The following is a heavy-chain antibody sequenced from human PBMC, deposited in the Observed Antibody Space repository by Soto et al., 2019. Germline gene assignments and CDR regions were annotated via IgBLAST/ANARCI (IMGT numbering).Heavy chain of an antibody. CDR1: GFDFGGYG. CDR2: IWYDETNR. J-gene: IGHJ3*02. V-gene: IGHV3-33*01. D-gene: IGHD3-10*01. CDR3: ARERWGSGQALDI. Sequence: QLSLVESGGGVVQPGRSLRISCAASGFDFGGYGMHWSRQAPGEGLEWVALIWYDETNRYYGDSVKGRFTISRDNSKNTLYLQMDSLRVEDTAVYYCARERWGSGQALDIWGQGTMVTVSS.